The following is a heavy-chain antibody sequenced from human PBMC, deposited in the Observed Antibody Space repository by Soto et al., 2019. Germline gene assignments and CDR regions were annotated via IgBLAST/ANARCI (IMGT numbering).Heavy chain of an antibody. J-gene: IGHJ4*02. Sequence: QVQLVQSGAEVRQPASSVKVSCKTSVGTFSSYAISWVRQAPGQGLEWMGGIVPIVDTATYAQKFQGRVTITADESTSTAYMELSRLRSDDTAVYYCVRVVPIPGYPDYWGQGTLVTVSS. CDR2: IVPIVDTA. V-gene: IGHV1-69*12. D-gene: IGHD5-12*01. CDR1: VGTFSSYA. CDR3: VRVVPIPGYPDY.